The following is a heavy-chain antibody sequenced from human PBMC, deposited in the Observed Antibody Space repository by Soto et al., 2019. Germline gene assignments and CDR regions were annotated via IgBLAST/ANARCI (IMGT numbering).Heavy chain of an antibody. CDR2: IIPIFGTA. J-gene: IGHJ6*02. CDR1: GGTFSSYG. Sequence: ASEKVSCKASGGTFSSYGISWVRQAPGQGLEWMGGIIPIFGTANYAQKFQGRVTITADESTSTAYMELSSLRSEDTAVYYCARSIVVVVATTPYYYYGMDVWGQGTTVTVSS. V-gene: IGHV1-69*13. CDR3: ARSIVVVVATTPYYYYGMDV. D-gene: IGHD2-15*01.